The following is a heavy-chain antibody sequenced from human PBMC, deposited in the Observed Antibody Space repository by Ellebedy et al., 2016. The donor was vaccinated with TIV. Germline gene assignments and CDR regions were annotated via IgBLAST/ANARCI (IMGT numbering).Heavy chain of an antibody. CDR1: GFTFDDYG. CDR2: ISWNSGSR. J-gene: IGHJ6*02. V-gene: IGHV3-9*01. CDR3: ARGLEEWYGMDV. Sequence: GGSLRLXXAASGFTFDDYGMHWVRQAPGKGLEWVSGISWNSGSRGYADSVKGRFTISRDNARNSLYLQMNSLRAEDTALYYCARGLEEWYGMDVWGQGTTVTVSS. D-gene: IGHD2-8*01.